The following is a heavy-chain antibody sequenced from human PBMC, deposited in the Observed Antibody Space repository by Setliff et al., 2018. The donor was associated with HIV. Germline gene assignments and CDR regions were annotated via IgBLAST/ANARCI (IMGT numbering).Heavy chain of an antibody. Sequence: ASVKVSCKASGYTFTGYYMHCVRQAPGQGLEWMGWINPNSGNTNYAQKLQGRVTMTTDTSTSTAYMELRSLRSDDTAVYYCAREGIVGATLRYYYYAMDVWGQGTTVTVSS. CDR2: INPNSGNT. D-gene: IGHD1-26*01. CDR1: GYTFTGYY. J-gene: IGHJ6*02. CDR3: AREGIVGATLRYYYYAMDV. V-gene: IGHV1-18*04.